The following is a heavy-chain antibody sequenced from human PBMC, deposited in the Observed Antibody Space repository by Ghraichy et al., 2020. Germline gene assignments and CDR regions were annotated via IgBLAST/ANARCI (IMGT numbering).Heavy chain of an antibody. CDR2: IYYSGST. Sequence: LSLTCTVSGGSISSGGYYWSWIRQHPGKGLEWIGYIYYSGSTYYNPSLKSRVTISVDTSKNQFSLKLSSVTAADTAVYYCARIQYYYDSSGYYGGFDYWGQGTLVTVSS. J-gene: IGHJ4*02. V-gene: IGHV4-31*03. CDR3: ARIQYYYDSSGYYGGFDY. D-gene: IGHD3-22*01. CDR1: GGSISSGGYY.